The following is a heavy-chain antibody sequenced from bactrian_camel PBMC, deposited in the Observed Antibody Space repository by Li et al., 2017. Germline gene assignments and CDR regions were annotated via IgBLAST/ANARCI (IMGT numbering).Heavy chain of an antibody. D-gene: IGHD4*01. CDR3: AVQFLEASCARVHAIDD. CDR2: IDMAART. Sequence: HVQLVESGGGSVQAGGSLTLSCAASGFTVSTYCVGWFRQAPGKEREGVAAIDMAARTTYADSVKDRFTISKNSAKSTLYLHMKNLKAEDTATYYCAVQFLEASCARVHAIDDWGQGTQVTVS. V-gene: IGHV3S1*01. CDR1: GFTVSTYC. J-gene: IGHJ4*01.